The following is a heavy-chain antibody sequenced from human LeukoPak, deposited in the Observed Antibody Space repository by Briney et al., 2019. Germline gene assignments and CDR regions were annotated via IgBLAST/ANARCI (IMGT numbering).Heavy chain of an antibody. J-gene: IGHJ3*02. V-gene: IGHV4-31*03. CDR2: IYYSGST. CDR1: GGSISSGGYY. Sequence: SQILSLTCTVSGGSISSGGYYWSWIRQHPGKGLEWIGYIYYSGSTYYNPSLKSRVTISVDTSKNQFSLKLSSVTAADTAVYYCARSYYDFWSGYYKDAFDIWGQGTMVTVSS. CDR3: ARSYYDFWSGYYKDAFDI. D-gene: IGHD3-3*01.